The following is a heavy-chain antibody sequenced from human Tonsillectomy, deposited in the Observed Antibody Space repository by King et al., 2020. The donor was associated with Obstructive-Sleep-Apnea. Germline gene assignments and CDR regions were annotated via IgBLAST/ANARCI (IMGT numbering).Heavy chain of an antibody. CDR2: ISSSGVTP. V-gene: IGHV3-64D*09. CDR1: GIILSDYA. Sequence: VQLVESGGGLVQPGGSLRLSCSASGIILSDYAMHWVRQAAGKGLENVAAISSSGVTPHYGDPVKGRFIISRDNFRNTLYLQMFSLRPEDTAVYYCVPTGTGPTVTNHWGQGTLVTVSS. D-gene: IGHD4-17*01. J-gene: IGHJ4*02. CDR3: VPTGTGPTVTNH.